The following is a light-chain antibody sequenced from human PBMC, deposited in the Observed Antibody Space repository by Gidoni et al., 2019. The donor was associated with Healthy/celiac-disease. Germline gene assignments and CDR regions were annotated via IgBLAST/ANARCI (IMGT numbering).Light chain of an antibody. CDR2: DVS. CDR3: CSYAGSYTFWV. V-gene: IGLV2-11*01. CDR1: SSDVGGYNY. J-gene: IGLJ3*02. Sequence: QSALTHPRSVSGSPGQSVTISCTGTSSDVGGYNYVPWYQQHPGKAPKLMIYDVSKRPSGVPDRFSGSKSGNTASLTISGLQAEDEADYYCCSYAGSYTFWVFGGGTKLTVL.